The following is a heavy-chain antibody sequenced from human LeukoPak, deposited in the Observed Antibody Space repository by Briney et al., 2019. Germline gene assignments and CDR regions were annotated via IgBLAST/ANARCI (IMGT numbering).Heavy chain of an antibody. CDR2: MNPNSGNT. CDR1: GYTFTIYD. J-gene: IGHJ5*02. CDR3: ARGPVSGRSKGWFDP. Sequence: GASVTVSFKASGYTFTIYDINWVRQAPGQGLEWMGWMNPNSGNTGYAQKFQGRVTMTRNTSISTAYMELSSLRSEDTAVYYCARGPVSGRSKGWFDPWGQGTLVTVSS. D-gene: IGHD1-26*01. V-gene: IGHV1-8*01.